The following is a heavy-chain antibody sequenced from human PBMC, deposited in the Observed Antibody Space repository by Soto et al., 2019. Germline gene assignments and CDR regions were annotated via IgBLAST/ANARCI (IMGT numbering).Heavy chain of an antibody. CDR3: ARADIYSYGPDY. J-gene: IGHJ4*02. CDR2: INPNSGGT. V-gene: IGHV1-2*02. Sequence: ASVKVSCKASGYTFTGYYMHWVRQAPGQGLEWVGWINPNSGGTNYAQKFQGRVTMTRDTSISTAYMELSRLGSDDTAVYYCARADIYSYGPDYWGQGTLVTVSS. CDR1: GYTFTGYY. D-gene: IGHD5-18*01.